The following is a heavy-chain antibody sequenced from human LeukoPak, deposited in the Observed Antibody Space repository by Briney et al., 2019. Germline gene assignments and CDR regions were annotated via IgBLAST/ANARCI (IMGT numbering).Heavy chain of an antibody. Sequence: ASVKVSCKASGYTFTSYGISWVRRAPGQGLEWMGWISAYNGNTNYAQKLQGRVTMATDTSTSTAYMELRSLRSDDTAVYYCARVGDHRSPNYYYYYMDVWGKGTTVTVPS. J-gene: IGHJ6*03. CDR2: ISAYNGNT. V-gene: IGHV1-18*01. D-gene: IGHD3-16*01. CDR3: ARVGDHRSPNYYYYYMDV. CDR1: GYTFTSYG.